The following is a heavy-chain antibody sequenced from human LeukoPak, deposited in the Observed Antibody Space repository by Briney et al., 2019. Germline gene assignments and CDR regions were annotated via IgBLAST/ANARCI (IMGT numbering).Heavy chain of an antibody. J-gene: IGHJ4*02. V-gene: IGHV3-23*01. D-gene: IGHD6-6*01. CDR3: AGGGSSSYFDY. CDR1: GFTLSNYA. CDR2: INGSGDKT. Sequence: GSLRLSCAASGFTLSNYAMNWVRQAPGKGLEWVSSINGSGDKTYYADSVKGRFTISRDNSKNTLYLQMNSLRAEDTAVYYCAGGGSSSYFDYWGQGTLVTVSS.